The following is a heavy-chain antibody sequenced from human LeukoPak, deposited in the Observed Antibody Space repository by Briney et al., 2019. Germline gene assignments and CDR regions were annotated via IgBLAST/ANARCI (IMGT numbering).Heavy chain of an antibody. CDR1: GGSISSGSYY. CDR2: IYTSGST. D-gene: IGHD2-8*02. Sequence: SETLSLTCTVSGGSISSGSYYWSWIRQPAGKGLEWIGRIYTSGSTNYNPSLKSRVTIPVDTSKNQFSLKLSSVTAADTAVYYCASLTVAFGAFDIWGQGTMVTVSS. V-gene: IGHV4-61*02. J-gene: IGHJ3*02. CDR3: ASLTVAFGAFDI.